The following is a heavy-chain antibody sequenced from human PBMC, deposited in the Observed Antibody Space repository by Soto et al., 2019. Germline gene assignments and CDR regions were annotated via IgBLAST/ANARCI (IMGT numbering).Heavy chain of an antibody. CDR2: IFRDDDK. CDR1: GFSLSTIGVG. Sequence: FSGFSLSTIGVGVGWIRQPPGKALEWLALIFRDDDKRYRPSLKSRLTITKDSSTNQVVLTMTNMDPVDTATYYCVHRRPTTDFDPWGQGTLVTVSS. J-gene: IGHJ5*02. V-gene: IGHV2-5*02. D-gene: IGHD4-17*01. CDR3: VHRRPTTDFDP.